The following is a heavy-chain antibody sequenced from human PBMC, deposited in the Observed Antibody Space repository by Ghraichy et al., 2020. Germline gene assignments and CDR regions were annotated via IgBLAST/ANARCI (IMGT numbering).Heavy chain of an antibody. CDR3: ARDFGSSWYLTYYYYYYMDV. J-gene: IGHJ6*03. CDR1: GFTFSSYS. Sequence: GGSLRLSCAASGFTFSSYSMNWVRQAPGKGLEWVSSISSSSSYIYYADSVKGRFTISRDNAKNSLYLQMNSLRAEDTAVDYCARDFGSSWYLTYYYYYYMDVWGKGPRSPSP. V-gene: IGHV3-21*01. D-gene: IGHD6-13*01. CDR2: ISSSSSYI.